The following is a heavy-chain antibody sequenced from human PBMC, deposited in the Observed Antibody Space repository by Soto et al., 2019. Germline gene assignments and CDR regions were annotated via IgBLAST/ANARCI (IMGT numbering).Heavy chain of an antibody. CDR2: ISSSSSYI. CDR3: ARELGQKFDY. Sequence: AGGSLRLSCAASGFTFSIYSMNWVRQAPGKGLEWVSSISSSSSYIYYADSVKGRFTIPRDNAKNSLSLQMNSLRAEDTAVYYCARELGQKFDYWGQGTLVTVSS. J-gene: IGHJ4*02. CDR1: GFTFSIYS. V-gene: IGHV3-21*01.